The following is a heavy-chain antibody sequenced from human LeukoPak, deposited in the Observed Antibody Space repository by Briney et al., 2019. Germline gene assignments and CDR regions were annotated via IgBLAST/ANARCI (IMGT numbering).Heavy chain of an antibody. CDR1: GFTFDDYA. V-gene: IGHV3-9*03. CDR3: AKDIGYSYGYGLDY. CDR2: ISWNSGGI. Sequence: GRSLRLSCAASGFTFDDYAMHWVRQAPGKGLEWVSGISWNSGGIGYADSVKGRFTISRDNAKNSLYLHMNSLRAEDMALYFCAKDIGYSYGYGLDYWGQGTLVTVSS. D-gene: IGHD5-18*01. J-gene: IGHJ4*02.